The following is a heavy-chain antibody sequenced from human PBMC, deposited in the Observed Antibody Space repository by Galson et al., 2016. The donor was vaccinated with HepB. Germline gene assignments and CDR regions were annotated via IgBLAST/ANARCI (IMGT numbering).Heavy chain of an antibody. D-gene: IGHD6-19*01. J-gene: IGHJ3*02. CDR3: TTGGLPIAVAGLLVDDAFDI. V-gene: IGHV3-15*07. Sequence: SLRLSCAASGFTFSNAWMNWVRQAPGKGLEWVGRIKRKSDGGTTDYAAPVKGRFTISRDDSKTTMYLQMNSLKTEDTALYYCTTGGLPIAVAGLLVDDAFDIWGQGTMVTVSS. CDR2: IKRKSDGGTT. CDR1: GFTFSNAW.